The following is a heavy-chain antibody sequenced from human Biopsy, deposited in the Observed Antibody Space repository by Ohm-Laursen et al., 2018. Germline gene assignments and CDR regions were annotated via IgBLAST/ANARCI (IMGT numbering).Heavy chain of an antibody. CDR1: GCTFINYA. Sequence: SSVKVSCKASGCTFINYAISWVRQAPGQGLEWMGGIIPKFGTANYAQMFQGRVTMSADESTSTSYMELSSLTTEDTAIYYCARGPHSGSHSCFDYWGRGTLVTVSS. V-gene: IGHV1-69*01. CDR2: IIPKFGTA. CDR3: ARGPHSGSHSCFDY. D-gene: IGHD1-26*01. J-gene: IGHJ4*02.